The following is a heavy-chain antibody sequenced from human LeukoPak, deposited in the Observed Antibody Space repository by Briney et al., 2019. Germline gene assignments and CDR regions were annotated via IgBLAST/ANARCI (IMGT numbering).Heavy chain of an antibody. J-gene: IGHJ6*02. Sequence: GGSLRLSCAASGFTFSSYGMHWVRQAPGKGLEWVAVISYDGSNKYYADSVKGRFTISRDNSKNTLYLQMNSLRAEDTAVYYCANVPDIVVVPAAMVGRYYYYYYGMDVWGQGTTVTVSS. D-gene: IGHD2-2*01. CDR1: GFTFSSYG. CDR3: ANVPDIVVVPAAMVGRYYYYYYGMDV. CDR2: ISYDGSNK. V-gene: IGHV3-30*18.